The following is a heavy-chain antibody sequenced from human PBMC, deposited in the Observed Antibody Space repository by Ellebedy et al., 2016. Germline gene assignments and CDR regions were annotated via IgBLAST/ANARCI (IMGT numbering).Heavy chain of an antibody. D-gene: IGHD2-21*02. CDR3: ARADCGGDCSKWDAQYYFDY. CDR1: GYTFTNYY. V-gene: IGHV1-46*01. CDR2: INPSGGST. J-gene: IGHJ4*02. Sequence: ASVKVSCKASGYTFTNYYMHWVRQAPGQGLEWMGIINPSGGSTSYAQKFQGRVTMTRDTSTSTIYMELRSLRSEDTALYYCARADCGGDCSKWDAQYYFDYWGQGALVTVSS.